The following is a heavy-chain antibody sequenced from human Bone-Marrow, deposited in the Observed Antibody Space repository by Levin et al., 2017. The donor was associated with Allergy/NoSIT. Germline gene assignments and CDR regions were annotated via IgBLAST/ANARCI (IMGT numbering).Heavy chain of an antibody. CDR2: LSAGGTNT. Sequence: GESLKISCAASGFDFSSYSMSWVRQAPGERLQWVSGLSAGGTNTYYAASVKGRFTISRDNSKNTLYLQMHSLRADDTAVYYCAKTPDPGVAAANTWWGQGTLVTVSS. D-gene: IGHD2-2*01. CDR1: GFDFSSYS. V-gene: IGHV3-23*01. J-gene: IGHJ4*02. CDR3: AKTPDPGVAAANTW.